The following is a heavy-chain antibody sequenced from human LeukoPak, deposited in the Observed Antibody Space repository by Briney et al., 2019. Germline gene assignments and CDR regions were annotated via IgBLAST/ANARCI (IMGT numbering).Heavy chain of an antibody. CDR3: ATYLVGGSLAAFDI. J-gene: IGHJ3*02. CDR1: GYTLTELS. CDR2: FDPEDGET. D-gene: IGHD1-26*01. Sequence: ASVKVSCKVSGYTLTELSMHWVRQAPGKGLEWMGGFDPEDGETIYAQKFQGRVTMTEDISTDTAYMELSSLRSVDTAVYYCATYLVGGSLAAFDIWGQGTMVTVSS. V-gene: IGHV1-24*01.